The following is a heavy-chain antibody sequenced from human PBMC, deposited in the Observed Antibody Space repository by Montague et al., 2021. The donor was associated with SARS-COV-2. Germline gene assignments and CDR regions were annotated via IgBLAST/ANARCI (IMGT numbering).Heavy chain of an antibody. Sequence: SVKVSCKASGYTFSSYDINWVRQATGQGLEWMGWMNPNSVNTGYAQKFQGRVTMTRNTSISTAYMELSSLRSEDTAVYYCARGHTKAWLRSSYYAMDVWGQGTTVTVSS. V-gene: IGHV1-8*01. CDR1: GYTFSSYD. D-gene: IGHD5-12*01. CDR3: ARGHTKAWLRSSYYAMDV. CDR2: MNPNSVNT. J-gene: IGHJ6*02.